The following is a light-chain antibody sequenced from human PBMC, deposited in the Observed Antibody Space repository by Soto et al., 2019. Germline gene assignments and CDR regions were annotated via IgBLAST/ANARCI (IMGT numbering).Light chain of an antibody. Sequence: EMVLTQSPGTLSLSPGERATLSCRASQIVSSSYLAWYQQRPGQAPRLLTYDASTRATGIPDRFSGSGSGTDITLTISRLEPEDFAVYYCQQFGSSRWTFGQGTKVEI. CDR2: DAS. V-gene: IGKV3-20*01. CDR3: QQFGSSRWT. CDR1: QIVSSSY. J-gene: IGKJ1*01.